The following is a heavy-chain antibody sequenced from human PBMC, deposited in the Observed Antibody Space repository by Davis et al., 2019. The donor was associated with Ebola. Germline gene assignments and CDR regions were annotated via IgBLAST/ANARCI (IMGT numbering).Heavy chain of an antibody. J-gene: IGHJ4*02. CDR3: ARDGYNYSFFDY. CDR1: GGSFSGYY. CDR2: INHSGST. D-gene: IGHD5-24*01. Sequence: SETLSLTCAVSGGSFSGYYWRWIRQPPGKGLEWIGEINHSGSTNYNPSLKSRDSISIDTSKNQFSLMLSSVTAADTAVYYCARDGYNYSFFDYWGQGTLVTVSS. V-gene: IGHV4-34*01.